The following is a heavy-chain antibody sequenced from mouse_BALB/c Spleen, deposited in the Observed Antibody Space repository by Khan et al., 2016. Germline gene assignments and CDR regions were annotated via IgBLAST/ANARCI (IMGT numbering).Heavy chain of an antibody. CDR1: GYTFTDYA. CDR3: ARGGNYFDY. Sequence: QVQLQQPGPEVVRPGVSVRISCKGSGYTFTDYAMHWVKQSLAKSLEWIGVISSYNGNTNYSQKFKGKATMTVDKSSNTAYMELARLTSEDSAIYYCARGGNYFDYWGQGTTLTVSS. V-gene: IGHV1S137*01. CDR2: ISSYNGNT. J-gene: IGHJ2*01.